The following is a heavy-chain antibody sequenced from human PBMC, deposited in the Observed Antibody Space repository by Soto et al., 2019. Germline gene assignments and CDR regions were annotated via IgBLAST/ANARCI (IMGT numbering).Heavy chain of an antibody. Sequence: VSVKDSCKASGDTFTRNVIPWVRLAPGQGLEWMGWINAYNGITNYALKGQGRVTITTDPSTSTDYMGLRSPRSGDTAVHYCAREPCSGGSCNPENDYWGQGTLVTESS. V-gene: IGHV1-18*01. CDR3: AREPCSGGSCNPENDY. CDR2: INAYNGIT. J-gene: IGHJ4*02. D-gene: IGHD2-15*01. CDR1: GDTFTRNV.